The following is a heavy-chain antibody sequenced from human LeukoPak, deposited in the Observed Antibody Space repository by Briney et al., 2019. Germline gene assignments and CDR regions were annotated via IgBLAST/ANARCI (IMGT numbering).Heavy chain of an antibody. D-gene: IGHD6-13*01. J-gene: IGHJ3*02. Sequence: GASVKVSCKASGYTFTSYDINWVRQATGQGLEWMGWMNPNSGNTGYAQKFQGRVTMTRNTSISTAHMELSSLGSEDTAVYYCARGRGSSWYEADDAFDICGQGTMVTVSS. V-gene: IGHV1-8*01. CDR1: GYTFTSYD. CDR2: MNPNSGNT. CDR3: ARGRGSSWYEADDAFDI.